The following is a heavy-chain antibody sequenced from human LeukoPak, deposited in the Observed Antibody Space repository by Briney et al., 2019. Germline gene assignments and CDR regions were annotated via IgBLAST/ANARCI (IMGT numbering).Heavy chain of an antibody. V-gene: IGHV3-74*01. CDR3: ARDGYSSSWYDYYYMDV. CDR1: GFTFSSYW. Sequence: PGGSLRLSCAASGFTFSSYWMHWARQAPGKGLVWVSRINTDGSSTSYADSVKGRFTISRDNAKNTLYLQMNSLRAEDTAVYYCARDGYSSSWYDYYYMDVWGKGTTVTVSS. D-gene: IGHD6-13*01. J-gene: IGHJ6*03. CDR2: INTDGSST.